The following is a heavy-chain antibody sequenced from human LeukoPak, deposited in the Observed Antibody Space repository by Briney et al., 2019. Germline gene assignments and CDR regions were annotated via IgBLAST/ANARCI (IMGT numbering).Heavy chain of an antibody. CDR3: AKAVVTATKYYYYYMDV. CDR2: MNPNSGGT. J-gene: IGHJ6*03. D-gene: IGHD2-21*02. Sequence: GASVKVSCKSSGYTFTDYYMHWVRQAPGQGLEWMGWMNPNSGGTNYAQKFQGRVTMTRDTSISTAYMEQSRLGSDDTAVYYCAKAVVTATKYYYYYMDVWGKGTTVTASS. V-gene: IGHV1-2*02. CDR1: GYTFTDYY.